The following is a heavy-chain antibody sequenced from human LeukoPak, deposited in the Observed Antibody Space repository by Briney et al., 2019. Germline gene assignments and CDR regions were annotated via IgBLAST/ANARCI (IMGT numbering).Heavy chain of an antibody. CDR1: GDSITKSDW. V-gene: IGHV4-4*02. CDR3: ARLAGWFDP. D-gene: IGHD6-25*01. J-gene: IGHJ5*02. CDR2: IFHSGST. Sequence: PSGTLSLTCTVSGDSITKSDWWSWVRQPPGKGLEWIGEIFHSGSTNYNPSLKSRVTISVDKSKNQFSLKLSSVTAADTAVYYCARLAGWFDPWGQGTLVTVSS.